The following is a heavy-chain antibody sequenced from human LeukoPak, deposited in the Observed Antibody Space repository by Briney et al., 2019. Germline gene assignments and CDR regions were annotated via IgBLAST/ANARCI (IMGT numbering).Heavy chain of an antibody. D-gene: IGHD6-13*01. V-gene: IGHV1-2*02. CDR1: GYTFTGYD. Sequence: ASVKDSCKASGYTFTGYDMHWVRQAPGQGLEWMGWINPNSGGTNYAQKFQGRVTMTRDTSISTAYMELSRLRSDDTAVYYCARERWRYYYYMDVWGKGTTVIVSS. J-gene: IGHJ6*03. CDR3: ARERWRYYYYMDV. CDR2: INPNSGGT.